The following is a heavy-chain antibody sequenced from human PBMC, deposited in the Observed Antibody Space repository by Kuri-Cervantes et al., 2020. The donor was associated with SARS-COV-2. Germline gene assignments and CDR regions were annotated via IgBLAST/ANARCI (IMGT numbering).Heavy chain of an antibody. J-gene: IGHJ5*02. CDR3: ARVRSTTAGWFDP. Sequence: GSLRLSCTVSGGSISSYYWSWIRQPPGKGLEWIGYTYYSGSTNYNPSLKSRVTISVDTSKNQFSLKLSSVTAADTAVYYCARVRSTTAGWFDPWGQGTLVTVSS. CDR2: TYYSGST. D-gene: IGHD2/OR15-2a*01. V-gene: IGHV4-59*01. CDR1: GGSISSYY.